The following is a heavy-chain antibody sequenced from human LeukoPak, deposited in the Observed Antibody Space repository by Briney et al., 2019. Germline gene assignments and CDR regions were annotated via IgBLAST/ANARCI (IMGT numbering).Heavy chain of an antibody. CDR2: INPNSGGT. J-gene: IGHJ4*02. D-gene: IGHD5-18*01. CDR3: ARDESSVVDTATGIDY. Sequence: GASVKVSCKASGYTFTGYYMHWVRQAPGQGLEWMGWINPNSGGTNYAQKFQGRVTMTRDTSISTAYMELSRLRSDDTAVYYCARDESSVVDTATGIDYWGQGTLVTVSS. V-gene: IGHV1-2*02. CDR1: GYTFTGYY.